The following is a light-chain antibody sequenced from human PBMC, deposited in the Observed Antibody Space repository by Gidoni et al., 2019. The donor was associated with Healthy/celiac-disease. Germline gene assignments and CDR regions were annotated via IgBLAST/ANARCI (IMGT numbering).Light chain of an antibody. J-gene: IGKJ3*01. V-gene: IGKV3-20*01. CDR2: GAS. Sequence: EIVLTQSPGTLSLSPGERATLSCRASQSVSSSYLAWNQQKPGQAPRLLIYGASSRATGIPDRFSGSGSGTDFTLTISRLEPEDFAVYYCQQYGSSLIFTFGPGTKVDIK. CDR1: QSVSSSY. CDR3: QQYGSSLIFT.